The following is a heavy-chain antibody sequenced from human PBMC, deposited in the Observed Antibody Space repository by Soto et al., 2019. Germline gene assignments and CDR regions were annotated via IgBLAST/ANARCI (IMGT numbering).Heavy chain of an antibody. J-gene: IGHJ4*02. CDR1: GFTFSTYE. CDR3: ARGASGDYGYYFDY. D-gene: IGHD4-17*01. CDR2: ISRGVTTI. V-gene: IGHV3-48*03. Sequence: EVQLVESGGGLVQPGGSLRLSCAASGFTFSTYEMHWVRQAPGKGLEWISYISRGVTTIYYADSVKGRFTISRDSAKNSLYLQMNSLRAEDTAVYYCARGASGDYGYYFDYWGQGTPVTVSS.